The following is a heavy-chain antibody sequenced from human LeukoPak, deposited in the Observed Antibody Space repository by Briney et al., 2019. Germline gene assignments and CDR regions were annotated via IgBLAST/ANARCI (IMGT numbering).Heavy chain of an antibody. CDR2: ISNSGGST. V-gene: IGHV3-23*01. CDR3: AKGGYSYGFLFDY. D-gene: IGHD5-18*01. J-gene: IGHJ4*02. Sequence: GGSLRLSCAASGFTFSNYAMSWVRQAPGKGLEWVSTISNSGGSTYYADSVKGRFTISRDNSKNTLYLQMISLRAEDTAIYYCAKGGYSYGFLFDYWGQETLVTVSS. CDR1: GFTFSNYA.